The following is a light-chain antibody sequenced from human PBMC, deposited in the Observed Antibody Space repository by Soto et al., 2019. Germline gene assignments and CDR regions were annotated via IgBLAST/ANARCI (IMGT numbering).Light chain of an antibody. CDR1: WSNIGAGHD. CDR3: QSFDSSLGIYI. Sequence: SALTQPPSVSGAPGQSVTISCTGTWSNIGAGHDVHWYQQVPGTAPKLLIYGNKNRPSGVPDRFSGSKSGSAASLAITGLQAEDETDYYCQSFDSSLGIYIFGTGTKVTV. J-gene: IGLJ1*01. V-gene: IGLV1-40*01. CDR2: GNK.